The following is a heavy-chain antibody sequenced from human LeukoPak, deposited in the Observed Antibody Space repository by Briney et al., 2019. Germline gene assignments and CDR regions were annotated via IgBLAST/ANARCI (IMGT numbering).Heavy chain of an antibody. V-gene: IGHV4-59*01. D-gene: IGHD2-2*03. Sequence: SETLSLTCTVSGGSISSYYWSWIRQPPGKGLEWIGYIYYSGSTNYNPSLKSRVTISVDTSKNQFSLKLSSVTAADTAVYYCARVGMDRPGYFDYWGQGTLVTVSS. CDR1: GGSISSYY. CDR2: IYYSGST. CDR3: ARVGMDRPGYFDY. J-gene: IGHJ4*02.